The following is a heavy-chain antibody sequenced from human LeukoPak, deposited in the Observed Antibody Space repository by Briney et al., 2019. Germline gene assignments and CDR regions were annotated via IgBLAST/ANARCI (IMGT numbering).Heavy chain of an antibody. CDR3: ARDQGSGSYYNPYFDY. D-gene: IGHD3-10*01. J-gene: IGHJ4*02. CDR1: GYSISSGYY. V-gene: IGHV4-38-2*02. CDR2: IYHSGST. Sequence: SETLSLTCTVSGYSISSGYYWGWIRQPPGKGLEWIGFIYHSGSTYYNPSLKSRVTISVDTSKNQFSLKLSSVTAADTAVYYCARDQGSGSYYNPYFDYWGQGTLVTVSS.